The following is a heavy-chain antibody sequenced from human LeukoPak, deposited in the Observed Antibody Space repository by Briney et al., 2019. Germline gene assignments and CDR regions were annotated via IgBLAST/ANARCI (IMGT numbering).Heavy chain of an antibody. V-gene: IGHV3-30*02. D-gene: IGHD3-3*01. Sequence: PGGSLRLSCAASGFTFSSYGMHWVRQAPGKGLERVAFIRYDGSNKYYADSVKGRFTISRDNSKNTLYLQMNSLRAEDTAVYYCAKDLYDFWSGYAYNWFDPWGQGTLVTVSS. CDR2: IRYDGSNK. CDR3: AKDLYDFWSGYAYNWFDP. CDR1: GFTFSSYG. J-gene: IGHJ5*02.